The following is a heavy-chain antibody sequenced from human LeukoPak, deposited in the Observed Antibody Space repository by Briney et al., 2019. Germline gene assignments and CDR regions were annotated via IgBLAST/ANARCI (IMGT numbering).Heavy chain of an antibody. CDR3: ARIAAAGTHFDY. CDR2: IIPIFGTA. D-gene: IGHD6-13*01. J-gene: IGHJ4*02. Sequence: SVKVSCKASGYTFTSYDINWVRQATGQGLEWMGGIIPIFGTANYAQKFQGRVTITADKSTSTAYMELSSLRSEDTAVYYCARIAAAGTHFDYWGQGTLVTVSS. V-gene: IGHV1-69*06. CDR1: GYTFTSYD.